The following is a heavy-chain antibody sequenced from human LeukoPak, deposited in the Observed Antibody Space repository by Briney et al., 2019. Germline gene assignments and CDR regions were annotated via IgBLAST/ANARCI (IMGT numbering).Heavy chain of an antibody. CDR3: ARVASGSYTGPYDY. J-gene: IGHJ4*02. V-gene: IGHV1-69*05. CDR1: GGTFSSYA. CDR2: IIPIFGTA. Sequence: LVKVSCKASGGTFSSYAISWVRQAPGQGLEWMGGIIPIFGTANYAQKFQGRVTITTDESTSTAYMELSSLRSEDTAVYYCARVASGSYTGPYDYWGQGTLVTVSS. D-gene: IGHD1-26*01.